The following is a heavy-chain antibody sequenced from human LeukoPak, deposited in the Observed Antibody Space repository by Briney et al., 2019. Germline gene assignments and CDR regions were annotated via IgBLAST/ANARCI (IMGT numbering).Heavy chain of an antibody. Sequence: GGSLRLSCAASGFTFSSYGMHWVRQAPGKGLEWVAVIWYDGSNKYYADSVKGRFTISRDNSKNTLYLQMNSLRAEDTAVYYCAREDILTGTNWFDPWGQGTLVTVSS. CDR3: AREDILTGTNWFDP. V-gene: IGHV3-33*01. CDR1: GFTFSSYG. D-gene: IGHD3-9*01. J-gene: IGHJ5*02. CDR2: IWYDGSNK.